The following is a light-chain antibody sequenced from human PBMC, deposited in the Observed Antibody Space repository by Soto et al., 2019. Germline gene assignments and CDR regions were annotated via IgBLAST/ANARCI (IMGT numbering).Light chain of an antibody. CDR3: QQVNSYPYT. Sequence: DIQLTQSPSFLSAAVGDRVTITCRASQGISSDLAWYQQKPGKAPKLLIYAASTLQSGVPSRFSGSGSGTEFTLTISSLQPEDFASYYCQQVNSYPYTFGQGTKLEIK. V-gene: IGKV1-9*01. J-gene: IGKJ2*01. CDR1: QGISSD. CDR2: AAS.